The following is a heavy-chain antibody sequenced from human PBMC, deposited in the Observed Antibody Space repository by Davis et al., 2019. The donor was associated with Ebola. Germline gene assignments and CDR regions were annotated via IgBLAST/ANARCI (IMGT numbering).Heavy chain of an antibody. CDR2: ISYSGST. J-gene: IGHJ6*04. CDR1: GDSMSSYY. CDR3: ARGRLLEWPPTFYGLDV. Sequence: SETLSLTCTVSGDSMSSYYWSWIRQPPGKGLEWIGYISYSGSTNYNPSLESRVTISVEASKNQFSLKLSSVTAADTAVYYCARGRLLEWPPTFYGLDVWGKGTTVTVSS. D-gene: IGHD3-3*01. V-gene: IGHV4-59*01.